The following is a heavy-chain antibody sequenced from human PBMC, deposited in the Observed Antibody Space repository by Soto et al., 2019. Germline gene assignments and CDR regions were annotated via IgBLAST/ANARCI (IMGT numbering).Heavy chain of an antibody. CDR3: AIHTTWAGDFWSGYNWFDP. D-gene: IGHD3-3*01. V-gene: IGHV1-69*13. J-gene: IGHJ5*02. CDR2: IIPIFGTA. CDR1: GGTFSSYA. Sequence: SVKVSCKASGGTFSSYAISWVRQAPGQGLEWMGGIIPIFGTANYAQKFQGRVTITADESTSTAYMELSSLRSEDTAVYYCAIHTTWAGDFWSGYNWFDPWGQGTLVTVSS.